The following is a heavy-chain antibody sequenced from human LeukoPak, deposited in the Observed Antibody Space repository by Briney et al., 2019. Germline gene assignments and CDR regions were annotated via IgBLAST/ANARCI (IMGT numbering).Heavy chain of an antibody. CDR2: INPNSGDT. CDR1: GYTFTGYY. J-gene: IGHJ4*02. V-gene: IGHV1-2*02. CDR3: ARGGNYGSGTYTAFDY. D-gene: IGHD3-10*01. Sequence: GASVKVSCKASGYTFTGYYMHWVRQAPGQGLQWMGWINPNSGDTHFPQKFQGRVTMTTDTSITTAYMELSGLRSDDTAVYYCARGGNYGSGTYTAFDYWGQGALVTVSS.